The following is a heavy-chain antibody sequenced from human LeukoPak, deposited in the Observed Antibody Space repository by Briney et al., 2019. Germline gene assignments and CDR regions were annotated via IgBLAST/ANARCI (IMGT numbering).Heavy chain of an antibody. V-gene: IGHV3-30*04. CDR1: GFTFSSPA. Sequence: PGGSLRLSCAASGFTFSSPAMHWVRQAPGKGLEWVAVISYDGSNKYYADSVKGRFTISRDNSKNTLYLQMNSLRTEDTAVYYCARDPFWSGYFDYWGQGTLVTVSS. J-gene: IGHJ4*02. CDR2: ISYDGSNK. D-gene: IGHD3-3*01. CDR3: ARDPFWSGYFDY.